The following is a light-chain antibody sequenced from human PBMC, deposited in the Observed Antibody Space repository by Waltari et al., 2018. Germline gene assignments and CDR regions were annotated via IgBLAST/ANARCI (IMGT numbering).Light chain of an antibody. CDR2: GNS. J-gene: IGLJ2*01. CDR3: QSFDSSMSGSV. CDR1: RSPIGAGLA. V-gene: IGLV1-40*01. Sequence: QSVLTQPPSVSGAPGQRVIIPCTGTRSPIGAGLAHPWYPQVPGAAPRLLIYGNSNRPSGVPDRFSGSKSGSSASLAITGLLPEDEADYYCQSFDSSMSGSVFGGGTKLTVL.